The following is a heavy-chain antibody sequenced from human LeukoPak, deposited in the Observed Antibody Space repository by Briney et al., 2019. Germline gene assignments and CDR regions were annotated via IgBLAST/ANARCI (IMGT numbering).Heavy chain of an antibody. V-gene: IGHV3-23*01. CDR3: AKATYYYDSSGYYPLLY. CDR2: ISGSGGST. D-gene: IGHD3-22*01. J-gene: IGHJ4*02. CDR1: GFTFSSCA. Sequence: PGGSLRLSCAASGFTFSSCAMSWVRQAPGKVLEWVSAISGSGGSTYYADSVKGRFTISRDNSKNTLYLQMNSLRAEDTAVYYCAKATYYYDSSGYYPLLYWGQGTLVTVSS.